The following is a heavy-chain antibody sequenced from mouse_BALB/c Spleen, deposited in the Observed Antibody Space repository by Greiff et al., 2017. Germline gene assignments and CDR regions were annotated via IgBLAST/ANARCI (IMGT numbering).Heavy chain of an antibody. Sequence: EVQLVESGGGLVKPGGSLKLSCAASGFTFSSYAMSWVRQTPEKRLEWVATISSGGSYTYYPDSVKGRFTISRDNAKNTLYLQMSSLRSEDTAMYYCARHEGVPRYFDVWGAGTTVTVSS. J-gene: IGHJ1*01. CDR1: GFTFSSYA. V-gene: IGHV5-9-3*01. CDR2: ISSGGSYT. CDR3: ARHEGVPRYFDV. D-gene: IGHD2-14*01.